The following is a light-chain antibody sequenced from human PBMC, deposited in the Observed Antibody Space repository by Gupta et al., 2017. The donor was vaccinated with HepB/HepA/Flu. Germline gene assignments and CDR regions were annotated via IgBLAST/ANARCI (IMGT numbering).Light chain of an antibody. CDR2: EDN. V-gene: IGLV6-57*03. J-gene: IGLJ2*01. Sequence: FMLTQPPSVSASPGKTVTISCTRSSGRLASNYVQWYPQRPGSAPTTVIYEDNHRRSGVPDRFSGSIDSSSTSASLTTSGLKTEDEDDYYWQAYDSSMVVFGGGTKRTVL. CDR1: SGRLASNY. CDR3: QAYDSSMVV.